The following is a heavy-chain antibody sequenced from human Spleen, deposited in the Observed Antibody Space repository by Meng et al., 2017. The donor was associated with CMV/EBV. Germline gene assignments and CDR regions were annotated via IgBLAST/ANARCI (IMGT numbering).Heavy chain of an antibody. D-gene: IGHD3-16*01. V-gene: IGHV3-30*19. CDR3: ARVVPGSVWYYFDL. CDR1: GFTFSSYG. Sequence: GESLKISCAASGFTFSSYGMHWVRRSPGKAMEWVAVISYDGTYQYYGDSVRGRFTVSRDNSKNTVYLHINSPRPDDTAVYFCARVVPGSVWYYFDLWGLGTLVTVSS. CDR2: ISYDGTYQ. J-gene: IGHJ4*02.